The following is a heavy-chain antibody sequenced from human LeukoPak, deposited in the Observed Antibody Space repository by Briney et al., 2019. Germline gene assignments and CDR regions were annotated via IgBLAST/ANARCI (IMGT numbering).Heavy chain of an antibody. J-gene: IGHJ4*02. Sequence: PGGSLRLSCAASGFTVSSNYMNWVRQAPGKGLEWVSVIYSGGSTYYADSVKGRFTISRDNSKNTLYLQMNSLRAEDTAVYYCAKHSLKTEYSGGRIWDCWGQGTLVTVSS. CDR2: IYSGGST. V-gene: IGHV3-53*01. CDR1: GFTVSSNY. CDR3: AKHSLKTEYSGGRIWDC. D-gene: IGHD6-19*01.